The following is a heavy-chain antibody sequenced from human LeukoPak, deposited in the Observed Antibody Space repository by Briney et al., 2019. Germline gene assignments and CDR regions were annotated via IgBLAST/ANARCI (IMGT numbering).Heavy chain of an antibody. V-gene: IGHV4-30-4*01. CDR3: ARGYYYDSSGYHSEADY. J-gene: IGHJ4*02. CDR2: IYYSGST. D-gene: IGHD3-22*01. Sequence: PSQTLSLTCTVSGGSISSGDYYWSWLRQPPGKGLEWVGYIYYSGSTYYNPSLKSRVTISVDTSKNQFSLKLSSVTAADTAVYYCARGYYYDSSGYHSEADYWGQGTLATVSS. CDR1: GGSISSGDYY.